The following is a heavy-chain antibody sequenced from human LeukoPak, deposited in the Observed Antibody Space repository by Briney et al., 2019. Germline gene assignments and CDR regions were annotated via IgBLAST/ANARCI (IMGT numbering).Heavy chain of an antibody. CDR2: INHSGST. V-gene: IGHV4-34*01. CDR3: ARVGPANDAFDI. CDR1: GGSFSGYY. Sequence: SETLSLTCAVYGGSFSGYYWSWIRQPPGKGREGIGEINHSGSTNYNPSLKSRVTISVDTSKNQFSLKLSSVTAADTAVYYCARVGPANDAFDIWGQGTMVTVSS. D-gene: IGHD2-15*01. J-gene: IGHJ3*02.